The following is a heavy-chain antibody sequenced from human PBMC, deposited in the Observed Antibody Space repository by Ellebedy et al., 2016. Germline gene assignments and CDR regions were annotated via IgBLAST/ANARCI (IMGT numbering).Heavy chain of an antibody. CDR3: ARDRDYAPFDP. D-gene: IGHD4/OR15-4a*01. V-gene: IGHV3-74*01. CDR2: INGDGSST. CDR1: GFTFSIYW. Sequence: GGSLRLSXAVSGFTFSIYWMHWVRQVPGKGLEWVSHINGDGSSTTYADSVKGRFTISRDNAKNTLYLQMNSLRAEDTAVYYCARDRDYAPFDPWGPGTLVTVSS. J-gene: IGHJ5*02.